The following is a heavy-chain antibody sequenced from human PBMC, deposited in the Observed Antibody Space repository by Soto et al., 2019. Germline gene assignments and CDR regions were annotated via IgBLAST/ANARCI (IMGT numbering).Heavy chain of an antibody. D-gene: IGHD3-10*01. CDR1: GCSFSSYA. CDR2: ISGSGHRT. J-gene: IGHJ4*02. V-gene: IGHV3-23*01. CDR3: AKDPFGDLSYYSDF. Sequence: GGSLRLSCAASGCSFSSYAMSWVRQPPGKGLEWVSSISGSGHRTYFAESVKGRFTISRGNSKDILYLQMDSLSADDTALYYCAKDPFGDLSYYSDFWGQGSLVTVSS.